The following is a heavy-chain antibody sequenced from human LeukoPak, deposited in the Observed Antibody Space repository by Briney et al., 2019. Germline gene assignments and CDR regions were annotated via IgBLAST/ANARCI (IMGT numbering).Heavy chain of an antibody. Sequence: GGSLRLSCAASGFTVSSNYMSWVRQAPGKGLEWVSYISSGGSTIYYAASVKGRFTISRDNAKNSLYLQMNSLRAEDTAVYYCARERRGSGSSLDYWGQGTLVTVSS. V-gene: IGHV3-11*01. CDR2: ISSGGSTI. CDR3: ARERRGSGSSLDY. J-gene: IGHJ4*02. CDR1: GFTVSSNY. D-gene: IGHD3-10*01.